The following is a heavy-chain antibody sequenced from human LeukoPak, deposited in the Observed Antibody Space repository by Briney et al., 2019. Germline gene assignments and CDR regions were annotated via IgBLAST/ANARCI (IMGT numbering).Heavy chain of an antibody. V-gene: IGHV1-3*01. Sequence: ASVKVSCKASGYTFTSYAMHWVRQAPGQRLEWMGWINAGNGNTKYSQKFQGRVTITRDTSASTAYMELSSLRSEDTAVYYCATDSGWYSSSPLFDYWGQGTLVTVSS. J-gene: IGHJ4*02. CDR3: ATDSGWYSSSPLFDY. CDR1: GYTFTSYA. CDR2: INAGNGNT. D-gene: IGHD6-6*01.